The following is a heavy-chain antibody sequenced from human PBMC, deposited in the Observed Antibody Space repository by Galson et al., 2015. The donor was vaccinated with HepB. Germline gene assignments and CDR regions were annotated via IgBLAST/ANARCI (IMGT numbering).Heavy chain of an antibody. J-gene: IGHJ6*02. CDR2: INPNSGGT. D-gene: IGHD2-15*01. CDR3: ARGTKAYCSGGSCYDYGMDV. Sequence: SVKVSCKASGYTFTGYYMHWVRQAPGQGLEWMGWINPNSGGTNYAQKFQGWVTMTRDTSISTAYMELSRLRSDDTAVYYCARGTKAYCSGGSCYDYGMDVWGQGTTVTVSS. V-gene: IGHV1-2*04. CDR1: GYTFTGYY.